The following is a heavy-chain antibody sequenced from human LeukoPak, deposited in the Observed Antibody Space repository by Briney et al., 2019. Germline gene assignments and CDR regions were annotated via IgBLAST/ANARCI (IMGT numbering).Heavy chain of an antibody. CDR2: IYPGDSDT. D-gene: IGHD3-10*01. J-gene: IGHJ6*04. V-gene: IGHV5-51*01. CDR3: ARSLQYYYGSGSYLV. CDR1: GYSFTSYW. Sequence: GESLKISCKGSGYSFTSYWIGWVRQMPGKGLEWMGIIYPGDSDTRYSPSFQGQVTISADKSISTAYLQWSSLKASDTAVYYCARSLQYYYGSGSYLVWGKGTTVTVSS.